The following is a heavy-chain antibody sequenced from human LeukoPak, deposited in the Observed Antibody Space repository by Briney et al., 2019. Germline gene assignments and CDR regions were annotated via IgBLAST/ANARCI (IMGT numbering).Heavy chain of an antibody. CDR1: GFTFSSYA. Sequence: QSGGSLRLSCAASGFTFSSYAMSWVRQAPGKGLEYVSAISANGSVTYYADSVEGRFTISRDNSQNTLFLQMDSLRSEDMGVYYCASGAFVVVTDIPAEYFRHWGQGTLVSVSS. CDR2: ISANGSVT. J-gene: IGHJ1*01. D-gene: IGHD2-21*02. CDR3: ASGAFVVVTDIPAEYFRH. V-gene: IGHV3-64*02.